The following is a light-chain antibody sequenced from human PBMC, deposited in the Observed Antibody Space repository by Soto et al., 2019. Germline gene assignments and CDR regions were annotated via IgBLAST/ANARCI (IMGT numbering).Light chain of an antibody. CDR2: DAS. V-gene: IGKV3-11*01. CDR3: QQRGEWPPGAT. CDR1: QSIRNS. J-gene: IGKJ5*01. Sequence: EIVLTQSPATLSLSPGERATLSCRASQSIRNSLAWYQQKPGQAPRLLIYDASNRATGIPARSSGSGSGTDFTLTISSLEPEDFAVYYCQQRGEWPPGATFXQGTRMEIK.